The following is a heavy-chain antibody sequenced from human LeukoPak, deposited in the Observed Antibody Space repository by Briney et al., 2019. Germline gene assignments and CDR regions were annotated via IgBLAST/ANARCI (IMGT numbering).Heavy chain of an antibody. J-gene: IGHJ4*02. Sequence: GGSLRLSCAASGFTFSSYAMSWVRQAPGKGLEWVSDISGRGDSTYYADSVKGRFTISRDNAKNSLYLQMNSLRAEDTAVYYCASLRFLEWLSPFDYWGQGTLVTVSS. V-gene: IGHV3-23*01. CDR3: ASLRFLEWLSPFDY. CDR1: GFTFSSYA. CDR2: ISGRGDST. D-gene: IGHD3-3*01.